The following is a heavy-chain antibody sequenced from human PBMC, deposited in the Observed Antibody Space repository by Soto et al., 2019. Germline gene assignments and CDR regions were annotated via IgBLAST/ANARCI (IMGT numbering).Heavy chain of an antibody. V-gene: IGHV3-30-3*01. CDR3: ARASASYLGY. Sequence: GGSLRLSCAASGFTFSSYAMHWVRQAPGKGLEWVAVISYDGSNKYYADSVKGRFTISRDNSKNTLYLQMNSLRAEDTAVYYCARASASYLGYWGQGTLVTVSS. J-gene: IGHJ4*02. D-gene: IGHD1-26*01. CDR1: GFTFSSYA. CDR2: ISYDGSNK.